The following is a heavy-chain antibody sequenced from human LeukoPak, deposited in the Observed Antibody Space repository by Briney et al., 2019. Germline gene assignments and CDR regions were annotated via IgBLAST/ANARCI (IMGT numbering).Heavy chain of an antibody. CDR3: AREKEGYCSRTSCYLDYYYYYMDV. J-gene: IGHJ6*03. CDR1: GFTFSRYW. Sequence: GGSLRLSCAASGFTFSRYWMTWIRQAPGKGLEWVANIKQDGSEKYYVDSVKGRFTISRDNAKNSLYLQMNSLRAEDTAVYYCAREKEGYCSRTSCYLDYYYYYMDVWGKGTTVTISS. V-gene: IGHV3-7*01. CDR2: IKQDGSEK. D-gene: IGHD2-2*01.